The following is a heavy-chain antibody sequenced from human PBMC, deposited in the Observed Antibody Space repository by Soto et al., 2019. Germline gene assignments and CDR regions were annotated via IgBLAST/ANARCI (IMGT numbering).Heavy chain of an antibody. CDR1: GFTFSSYA. J-gene: IGHJ6*03. Sequence: GGSLRLSCAASGFTFSSYAMSWVRQAPGKGLEWVSAISGSGGSTYYADSVKGRFTISRDNSKNTLYLQMNSLRAEDTAVYYCAKDYFVRTAEITGTTNYYYYMDVWGKGTTVTVSS. V-gene: IGHV3-23*01. CDR3: AKDYFVRTAEITGTTNYYYYMDV. CDR2: ISGSGGST. D-gene: IGHD1-7*01.